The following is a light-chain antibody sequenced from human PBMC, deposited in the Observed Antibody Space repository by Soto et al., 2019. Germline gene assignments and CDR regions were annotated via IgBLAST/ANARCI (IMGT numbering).Light chain of an antibody. J-gene: IGKJ5*01. V-gene: IGKV1-39*01. CDR2: AAN. CDR3: QQSFNTPFT. Sequence: DLQMTQSPSSLSASVGESLTITCRASQSISTHLNWYQQKPGKAPKLVIYAANALQSGVPSRFSGRRSGTEYTLAITNVQPEDFAICYCQQSFNTPFTFGQGTRVE. CDR1: QSISTH.